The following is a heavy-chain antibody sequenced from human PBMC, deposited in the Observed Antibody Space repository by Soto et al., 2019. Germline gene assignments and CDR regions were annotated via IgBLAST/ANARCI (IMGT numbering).Heavy chain of an antibody. Sequence: EVQLVESGGGLVQPGGSLRLSCAASGFGVSYTYIMWVRQAPGKGLQCVSVLHYGARPHYADSVKGRFSMSSDNVKNMGYLQMNTLRGEDTAVYYCSRDSSQYTGGEIWGQGTLVTVSS. J-gene: IGHJ3*02. CDR1: GFGVSYTY. CDR3: SRDSSQYTGGEI. V-gene: IGHV3-66*01. D-gene: IGHD3-16*01. CDR2: LHYGARP.